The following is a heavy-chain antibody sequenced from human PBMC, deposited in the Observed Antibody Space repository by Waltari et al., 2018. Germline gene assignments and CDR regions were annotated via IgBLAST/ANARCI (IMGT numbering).Heavy chain of an antibody. Sequence: EVQLLESGGGLVQPGGSLRLSCAASGFTFSSYAMGWVRPAPGKGLEWVSAISGSGGSTYYADSVKGRFTISRDNSKNTLYLQMNSLRAEDTAVYYCATNKRGDYYYYGMDVWGQGTTVTVSS. CDR3: ATNKRGDYYYYGMDV. CDR2: ISGSGGST. CDR1: GFTFSSYA. J-gene: IGHJ6*02. V-gene: IGHV3-23*01. D-gene: IGHD4-17*01.